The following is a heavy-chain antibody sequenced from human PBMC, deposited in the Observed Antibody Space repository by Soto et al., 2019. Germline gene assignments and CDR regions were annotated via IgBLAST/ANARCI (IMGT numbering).Heavy chain of an antibody. CDR1: GFSFGDYA. CDR3: TRVRARWESLGWFDP. CDR2: IRSRAYSGTT. Sequence: GGSLRLSCSASGFSFGDYAMSWVRQAPGKGLEWVGFIRSRAYSGTTEYAASVKGRFTISRDDSKTIAYLQMNRLETEDTAVYYCTRVRARWESLGWFDPWDQGNLVTVSS. J-gene: IGHJ5*02. V-gene: IGHV3-49*04. D-gene: IGHD1-26*01.